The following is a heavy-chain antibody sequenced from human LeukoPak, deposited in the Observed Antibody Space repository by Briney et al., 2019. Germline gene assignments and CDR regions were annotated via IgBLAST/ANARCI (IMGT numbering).Heavy chain of an antibody. J-gene: IGHJ4*02. V-gene: IGHV4-39*07. CDR1: GGSISSSGYY. CDR2: IYYGGST. CDR3: ARGRYLTGNDY. D-gene: IGHD3-9*01. Sequence: SETLSLTCTVSGGSISSSGYYWDWIRQPPGKGLEWIGNIYYGGSTYYNPSLKSRVTISVDTSKNQFFLKLSSVTAADTAVYYCARGRYLTGNDYWGQGTLVTVSS.